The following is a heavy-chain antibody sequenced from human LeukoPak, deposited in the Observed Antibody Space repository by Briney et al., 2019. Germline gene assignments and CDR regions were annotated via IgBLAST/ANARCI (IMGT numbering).Heavy chain of an antibody. Sequence: PSVKVSCKASGGTFSSYAISWVRQAPGQGLESMGGIIPIFGTANYAQKVQGRVTITTDESTSTAYMELSSLRSEDTAVYYCATHRRGVITEFDYWGPGTLVTVSS. CDR1: GGTFSSYA. D-gene: IGHD3-10*01. J-gene: IGHJ4*02. CDR3: ATHRRGVITEFDY. CDR2: IIPIFGTA. V-gene: IGHV1-69*05.